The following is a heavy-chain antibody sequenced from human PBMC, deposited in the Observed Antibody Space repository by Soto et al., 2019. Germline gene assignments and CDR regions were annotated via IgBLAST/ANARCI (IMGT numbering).Heavy chain of an antibody. Sequence: ASVKVSCKASGYTFTSYGISWVRQAPGQGLEWMGWISAYNGNTNYAQKLQGRVTMTTDTSTSTAYMELRSLRSDDPAVYYGASASEYVGGRRGRPDVFDFGGKGTLVPVSS. D-gene: IGHD2-15*01. CDR3: ASASEYVGGRRGRPDVFDF. CDR1: GYTFTSYG. J-gene: IGHJ3*01. CDR2: ISAYNGNT. V-gene: IGHV1-18*01.